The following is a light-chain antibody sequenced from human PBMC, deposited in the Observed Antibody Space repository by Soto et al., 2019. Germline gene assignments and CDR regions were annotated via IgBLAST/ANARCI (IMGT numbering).Light chain of an antibody. CDR2: GAA. CDR1: QSFSSN. J-gene: IGKJ1*01. Sequence: EIVMTQSPATLSVSPGERATLSCRASQSFSSNLSWYQHKPGQAPSLLIYGAATRSTVIPARFSGSGSCTEFTLTISSLQSEDFAVYYCQQYNNWPPWTFGQGTKVDIK. V-gene: IGKV3-15*01. CDR3: QQYNNWPPWT.